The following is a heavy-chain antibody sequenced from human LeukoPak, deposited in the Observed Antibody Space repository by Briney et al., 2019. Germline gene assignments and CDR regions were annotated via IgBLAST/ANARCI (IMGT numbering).Heavy chain of an antibody. CDR2: IFYSGST. D-gene: IGHD1-26*01. V-gene: IGHV4-59*08. J-gene: IGHJ4*02. Sequence: NTSETLSLTCTVSSGSISGSYWSWIRQPPGKGLEWIGYIFYSGSTNYNPSLRSRVTISVDTSRNQFSLKLNSVTAADMAVYYCARGSPVGNYWGQGTLVTVSS. CDR3: ARGSPVGNY. CDR1: SGSISGSY.